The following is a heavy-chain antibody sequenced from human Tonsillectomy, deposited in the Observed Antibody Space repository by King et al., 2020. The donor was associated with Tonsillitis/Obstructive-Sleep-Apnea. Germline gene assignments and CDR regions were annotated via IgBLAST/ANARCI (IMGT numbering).Heavy chain of an antibody. D-gene: IGHD1-1*01. CDR1: GFTFNSYG. CDR3: ARVGNGATQIDY. CDR2: IYYDGITK. Sequence: VQLVESGGGVVQPGRSLSLSCAASGFTFNSYGMHLVRQAPGKGLEWVAIIYYDGITKYYADSVKGRFTISRDNSKSTLYLQMNSLRADDTAVYYCARVGNGATQIDYWGQGTLVTVSS. V-gene: IGHV3-33*01. J-gene: IGHJ4*02.